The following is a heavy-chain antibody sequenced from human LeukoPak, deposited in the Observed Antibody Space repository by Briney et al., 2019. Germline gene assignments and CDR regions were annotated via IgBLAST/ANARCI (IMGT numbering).Heavy chain of an antibody. CDR1: GGSFSDYY. CDR2: INHSGST. CDR3: AIPLARQQLAFRY. J-gene: IGHJ4*02. V-gene: IGHV4-34*01. D-gene: IGHD6-13*01. Sequence: SETLSLTCAVYGGSFSDYYWSWIRQPPGKGLEWIGEINHSGSTNYNPSLKSRVTISVDTSKNQFSLNLSSVTAADTAVYYCAIPLARQQLAFRYWGQGTLVTVSS.